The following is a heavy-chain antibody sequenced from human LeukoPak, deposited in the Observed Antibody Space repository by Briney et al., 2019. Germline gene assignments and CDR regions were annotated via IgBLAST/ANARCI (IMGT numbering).Heavy chain of an antibody. CDR2: ISGSGGST. CDR1: GFTFSSYA. J-gene: IGHJ4*02. V-gene: IGHV3-23*01. D-gene: IGHD2-2*01. Sequence: GGSLRLSCAASGFTFSSYAMSWVRQAPGKGLEWVSAISGSGGSTYYADSVKGRFTISRDNAKNSLYLQMSSLRVEDTAVYYCSRDIAAVPAGDYWGQGTLVTVSS. CDR3: SRDIAAVPAGDY.